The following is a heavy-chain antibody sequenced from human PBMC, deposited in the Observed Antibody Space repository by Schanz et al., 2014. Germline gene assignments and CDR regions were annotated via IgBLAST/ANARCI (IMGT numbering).Heavy chain of an antibody. V-gene: IGHV3-30*03. J-gene: IGHJ6*02. CDR2: ISYHGSER. CDR3: ARGGSNREFYTVMDV. Sequence: QVQLVESGGGVVQPGRSLRLSCAGSGFSFSDYGMHWVRQAPGRGLEWVAVISYHGSERYYADSVKGRFTISRDSLHMNDVIGGDTAVYYCARGGSNREFYTVMDVWGRGTTVTVS. D-gene: IGHD3-10*01. CDR1: GFSFSDYG.